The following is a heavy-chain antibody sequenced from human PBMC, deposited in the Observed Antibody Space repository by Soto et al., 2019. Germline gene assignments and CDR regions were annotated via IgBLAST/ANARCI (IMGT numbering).Heavy chain of an antibody. CDR3: ARAAVAAAVRIYYYGMDV. V-gene: IGHV3-33*01. D-gene: IGHD6-13*01. J-gene: IGHJ6*02. Sequence: PGGSRRLSCAAALFTFSSYGWHCVRQSPGKGLECVAVIWYDGSNKYYADSVKGRFTISRDNSKNTLYLQMNSLRAEDTAVYYSARAAVAAAVRIYYYGMDVWGQGTTVTVSS. CDR1: LFTFSSYG. CDR2: IWYDGSNK.